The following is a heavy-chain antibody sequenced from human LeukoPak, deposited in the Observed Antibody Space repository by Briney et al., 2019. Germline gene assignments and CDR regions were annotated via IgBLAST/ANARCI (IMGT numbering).Heavy chain of an antibody. J-gene: IGHJ6*02. Sequence: ASVKVSCMASGYTFTDYYMHWVRQAPGQGLEWMGRINPNSGGTSYAQKFQGKVTMTRDTSTNTAYMELSRLRSDDTAVYYCARVGPPDASGMDVWGQGTTVTVSS. D-gene: IGHD2-2*01. CDR3: ARVGPPDASGMDV. V-gene: IGHV1-2*06. CDR1: GYTFTDYY. CDR2: INPNSGGT.